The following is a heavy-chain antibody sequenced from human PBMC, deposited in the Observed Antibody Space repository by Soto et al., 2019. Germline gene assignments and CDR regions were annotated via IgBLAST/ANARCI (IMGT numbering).Heavy chain of an antibody. CDR2: IHPHSGGT. J-gene: IGHJ4*02. V-gene: IGHV1-2*04. D-gene: IGHD3-10*01. CDR1: GYTVTGYY. Sequence: QVQLVQSGAEVKKPGASVKVSCKASGYTVTGYYMHWVRQAPGQGLEWMGWIHPHSGGTNYAQKFQVWVTTTRDPSISPAHLELSRLSSDDTAVYYCARVGYGSGSYDGLLYWGQGTLVTVSS. CDR3: ARVGYGSGSYDGLLY.